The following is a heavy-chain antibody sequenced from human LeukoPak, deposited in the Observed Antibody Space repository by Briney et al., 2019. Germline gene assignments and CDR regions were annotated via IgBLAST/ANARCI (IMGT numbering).Heavy chain of an antibody. J-gene: IGHJ4*02. CDR2: IYYSGST. Sequence: KPSETLSLTCTVSGGSISSSYYYWGWIRQPPGKGLEWIGSIYYSGSTYYNPSLKSRVTISVDTSKNQFSLKLSSMTDADTAVYHCARTSGSSSESYFDYGGKGPLVTVPS. CDR3: ARTSGSSSESYFDY. D-gene: IGHD1-26*01. V-gene: IGHV4-39*01. CDR1: GGSISSSYYY.